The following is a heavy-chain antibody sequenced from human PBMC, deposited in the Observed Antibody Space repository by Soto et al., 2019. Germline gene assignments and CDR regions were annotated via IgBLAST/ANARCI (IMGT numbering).Heavy chain of an antibody. D-gene: IGHD3-22*01. CDR3: ARGSGYYYWDDY. CDR1: GYIFVNYG. J-gene: IGHJ4*02. V-gene: IGHV1-18*01. CDR2: ISPYSGNT. Sequence: ASEKVSCKASGYIFVNYGIAWVRHAPGQGLEWMGSISPYSGNTHYASKVQGRLTMTTDTSTSTAYMDLGSLRSEVTAVYYCARGSGYYYWDDYWGQGTLVTVSS.